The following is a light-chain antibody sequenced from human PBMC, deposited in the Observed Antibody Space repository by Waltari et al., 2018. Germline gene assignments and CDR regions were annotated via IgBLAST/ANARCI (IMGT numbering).Light chain of an antibody. V-gene: IGKV3-20*01. CDR3: QQYGVSRT. Sequence: EIVLTQSPGTLSLSPGERATLFCRASQGVSDSYLAWYQQKPGQSPRLLIYGTSTSATGIPDRFSGSASGTDFTLTISRVETEDLAVYYCQQYGVSRTFGQGTKVEIK. CDR1: QGVSDSY. CDR2: GTS. J-gene: IGKJ1*01.